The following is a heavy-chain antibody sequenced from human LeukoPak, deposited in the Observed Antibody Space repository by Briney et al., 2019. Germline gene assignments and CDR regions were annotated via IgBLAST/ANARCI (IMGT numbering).Heavy chain of an antibody. CDR2: IRYDGSNK. CDR3: AKDRGDIVATIDY. CDR1: GFTFSGYV. J-gene: IGHJ4*02. D-gene: IGHD5-12*01. Sequence: GGSLRLSCAASGFTFSGYVMHWVRQAPGKGLEWVAFIRYDGSNKYYADSVKGRFTISRDNSKNTLYLQMNSLRAEDTAVYYCAKDRGDIVATIDYWGQGTLVTVSS. V-gene: IGHV3-30*02.